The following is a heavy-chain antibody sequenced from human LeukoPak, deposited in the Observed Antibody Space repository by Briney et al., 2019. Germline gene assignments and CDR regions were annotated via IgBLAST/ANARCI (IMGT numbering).Heavy chain of an antibody. J-gene: IGHJ4*02. CDR2: ISAYNGNT. V-gene: IGHV1-18*01. Sequence: RGASLKVSCKASGYTFTSYGISWVRQAPGQGLEWIGWISAYNGNTNYAQKLQGRVTMTTDTSTSTAYMELRSLRSDDTAVYYCARSSITIFGVVTTNFDYWGQGTLVTVSS. D-gene: IGHD3-3*01. CDR3: ARSSITIFGVVTTNFDY. CDR1: GYTFTSYG.